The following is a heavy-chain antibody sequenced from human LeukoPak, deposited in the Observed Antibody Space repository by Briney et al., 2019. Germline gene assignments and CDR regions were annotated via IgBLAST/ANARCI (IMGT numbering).Heavy chain of an antibody. D-gene: IGHD3-3*01. Sequence: GGSLRLSCAASGFTFSSYAMSWVRQAPGKGLEWVSAISGSGGSTYYADSVKGRFTISRDNSKNTLYLQMNSLRADDTALYYCATSLYDFWSGYYFDYWGQGNLVSVSS. CDR2: ISGSGGST. J-gene: IGHJ4*02. CDR1: GFTFSSYA. CDR3: ATSLYDFWSGYYFDY. V-gene: IGHV3-23*01.